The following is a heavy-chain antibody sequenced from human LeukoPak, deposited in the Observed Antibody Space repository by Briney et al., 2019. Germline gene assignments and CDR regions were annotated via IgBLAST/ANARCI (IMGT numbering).Heavy chain of an antibody. V-gene: IGHV4-34*01. J-gene: IGHJ4*03. Sequence: SETLSLTCAVNGGSFSGYYWTWIRHPPGKGLEWIGEVNHRGSANYNPSLKSRVTISVDTSKNQFSLKLSSVTAADTAVYYCARSRDETTSSSDLDSWGHGTLVTVSS. CDR1: GGSFSGYY. CDR2: VNHRGSA. CDR3: ARSRDETTSSSDLDS. D-gene: IGHD6-6*01.